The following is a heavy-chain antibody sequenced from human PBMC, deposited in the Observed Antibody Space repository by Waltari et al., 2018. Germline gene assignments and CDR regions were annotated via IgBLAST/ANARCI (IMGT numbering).Heavy chain of an antibody. CDR2: MNPNSGST. CDR1: GYTFTSYD. J-gene: IGHJ6*02. Sequence: QVQLVQSGAEVKKPGASVKVSCKASGYTFTSYDINWVRQATGQGLEWMGWMNPNSGSTCYAQKFQVGVTMTRNTAMSTAYRELSSLRCEDTAVYYCARGPEDYYEKGTRNYGMDVWGQGTTVTVSS. V-gene: IGHV1-8*01. CDR3: ARGPEDYYEKGTRNYGMDV. D-gene: IGHD3-22*01.